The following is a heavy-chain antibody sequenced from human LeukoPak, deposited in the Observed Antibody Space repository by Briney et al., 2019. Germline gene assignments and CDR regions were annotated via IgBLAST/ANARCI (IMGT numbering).Heavy chain of an antibody. J-gene: IGHJ4*02. Sequence: SETLSLTCAVSGGSISSGGYSWSWIRQPPGKGLEWIGYIYHSGSTYYNPSLKSRVTISVDRSKNQFSLKLSSVTAADTAVYYCARGPPYVSFWFDYWGQGTLVTVSS. D-gene: IGHD3-3*01. CDR3: ARGPPYVSFWFDY. V-gene: IGHV4-30-2*01. CDR2: IYHSGST. CDR1: GGSISSGGYS.